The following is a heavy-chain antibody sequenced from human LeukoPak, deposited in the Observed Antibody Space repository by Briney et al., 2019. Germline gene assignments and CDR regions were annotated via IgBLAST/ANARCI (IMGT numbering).Heavy chain of an antibody. CDR1: AYSISSGYY. Sequence: SETLSLTCAVSAYSISSGYYWGWIRQPPGKGLEWIGIIHHTGRTYYNPSLKSRVTISVDTSKNQFSLQLSSVTAADTAVYYCARLYGQPRYVFDIWGQGTMVTVSS. J-gene: IGHJ3*02. CDR2: IHHTGRT. V-gene: IGHV4-38-2*01. D-gene: IGHD2-2*02. CDR3: ARLYGQPRYVFDI.